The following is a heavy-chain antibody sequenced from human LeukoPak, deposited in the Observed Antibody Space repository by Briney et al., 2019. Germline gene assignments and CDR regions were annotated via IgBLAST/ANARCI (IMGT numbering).Heavy chain of an antibody. D-gene: IGHD2-15*01. CDR3: AKQLGYCSDGSCYFPY. CDR2: IKQDGSEK. Sequence: SGGSLRLSCAASGFTFSSYWMSWVRQAPGKGLEWVANIKQDGSEKNYVDSVKGRFTISRDNAKTSLYLQMNSLRAEDTAVYYCAKQLGYCSDGSCYFPYWGQGTLVTVSS. V-gene: IGHV3-7*01. CDR1: GFTFSSYW. J-gene: IGHJ4*02.